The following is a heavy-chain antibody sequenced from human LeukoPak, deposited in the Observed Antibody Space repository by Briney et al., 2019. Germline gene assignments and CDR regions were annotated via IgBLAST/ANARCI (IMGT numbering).Heavy chain of an antibody. CDR1: GFTFSSYA. D-gene: IGHD7-27*01. J-gene: IGHJ4*02. V-gene: IGHV3-23*01. CDR3: AKETGGFDY. CDR2: ISGSGGST. Sequence: PGRSLRLSCAASGFTFSSYAMHWVRQAPGKGLEWVSAISGSGGSTFYADSVKGRFTISRDNSKNTLYLQMNSLRVEDTAVYYCAKETGGFDYWGQGTLVTVSS.